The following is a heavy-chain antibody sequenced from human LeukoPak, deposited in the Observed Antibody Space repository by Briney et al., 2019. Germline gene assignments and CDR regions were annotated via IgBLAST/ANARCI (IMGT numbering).Heavy chain of an antibody. CDR3: ARSLSAFDI. CDR1: GFTVSSNY. Sequence: PGGSLRLSCVASGFTVSSNYMSWVRQAPGKGLEWVSLIYSGGSTYYADSVKGRFTFSGDNSKNTLYLQMNSLRAEDTAVYYCARSLSAFDIWGQGTMVTVSS. V-gene: IGHV3-66*02. CDR2: IYSGGST. J-gene: IGHJ3*02.